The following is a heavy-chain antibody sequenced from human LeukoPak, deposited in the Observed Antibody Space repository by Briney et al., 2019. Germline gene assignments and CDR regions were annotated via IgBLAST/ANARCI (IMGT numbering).Heavy chain of an antibody. CDR3: ARGIYYDFWSGYRGVGWFDP. D-gene: IGHD3-3*01. J-gene: IGHJ5*02. CDR1: GGSISSYY. Sequence: SETLSLTCTVSGGSISSYYWSWIRQPPGKGLEWIGYIYYSGSTNYNPSLKSRVTISVDTSKNQFSLKLSSVTAADTAVYYCARGIYYDFWSGYRGVGWFDPWGQGTLVTVSS. V-gene: IGHV4-59*12. CDR2: IYYSGST.